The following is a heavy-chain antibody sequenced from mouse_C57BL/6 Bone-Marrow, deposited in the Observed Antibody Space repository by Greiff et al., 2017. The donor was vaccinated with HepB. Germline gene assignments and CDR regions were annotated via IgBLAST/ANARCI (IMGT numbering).Heavy chain of an antibody. Sequence: EVQVVESGGDLVKPGGSLKLSCAASGFTFSSYGMSWVRQTPDKRLEWVATISSGGSYTYYPDSVKGRFTISRDNAKNTLYLQMSSLKSEDTAMYYCARGGYWRSRGFAYWGQGTLVTVSA. CDR1: GFTFSSYG. J-gene: IGHJ3*01. CDR2: ISSGGSYT. D-gene: IGHD3-1*01. V-gene: IGHV5-6*01. CDR3: ARGGYWRSRGFAY.